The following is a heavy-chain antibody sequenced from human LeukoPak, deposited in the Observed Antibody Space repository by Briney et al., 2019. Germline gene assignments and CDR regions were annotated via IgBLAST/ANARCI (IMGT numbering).Heavy chain of an antibody. CDR3: AKAYYGSGSPGPYYYYYYMDV. D-gene: IGHD3-10*01. Sequence: GGSLRLSCAASGFTFSSYGMSWVRQAPGKGLEWVSAISGSGGSTYYADSVKGRFTISRDNSKNTLYLQMNSLRAEDTAVYYCAKAYYGSGSPGPYYYYYYMDVWGKGTTVTISS. CDR2: ISGSGGST. CDR1: GFTFSSYG. V-gene: IGHV3-23*01. J-gene: IGHJ6*03.